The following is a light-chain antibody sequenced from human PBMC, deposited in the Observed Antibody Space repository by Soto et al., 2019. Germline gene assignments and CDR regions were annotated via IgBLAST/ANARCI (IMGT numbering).Light chain of an antibody. J-gene: IGKJ1*01. CDR1: QSVSSSY. Sequence: EIVLTQYPGTLSLSPGERATLSCRASQSVSSSYLAWYQQKPGQAPRLLIYGASSRASGIPDRFSGSGSGTDFTLTISRLEPEDFAVYYCQQHGSSPETFGQGTKVDIK. CDR3: QQHGSSPET. CDR2: GAS. V-gene: IGKV3-20*01.